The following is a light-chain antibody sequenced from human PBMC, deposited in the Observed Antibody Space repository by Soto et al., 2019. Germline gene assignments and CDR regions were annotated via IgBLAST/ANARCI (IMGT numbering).Light chain of an antibody. CDR3: SSYTSSSTVV. CDR2: EVS. V-gene: IGLV2-14*01. Sequence: QSALTQPASVSGSPGQSIPISCTGTSSDVGGYKYVSWYQQHPGKAPKVMIYEVSNRPSGVSNRFSGSKSGNTASLTISGLQAEDEADYYCSSYTSSSTVVFGGGTKLTVL. J-gene: IGLJ2*01. CDR1: SSDVGGYKY.